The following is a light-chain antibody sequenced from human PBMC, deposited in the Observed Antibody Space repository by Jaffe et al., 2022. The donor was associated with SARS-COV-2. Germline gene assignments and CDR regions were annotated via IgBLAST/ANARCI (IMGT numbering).Light chain of an antibody. CDR1: SSDVGGYSY. V-gene: IGLV2-11*01. CDR2: DVS. Sequence: QSALTQPRSVSGSPGQSVTISCTGTSSDVGGYSYVSWYQQHPGKVPKLMIYDVSKRPSGVPDRFSGSKSGNTASLTISGLQAEDEADYYCCSYAGSYTFVFGTGTNVTVL. J-gene: IGLJ1*01. CDR3: CSYAGSYTFV.